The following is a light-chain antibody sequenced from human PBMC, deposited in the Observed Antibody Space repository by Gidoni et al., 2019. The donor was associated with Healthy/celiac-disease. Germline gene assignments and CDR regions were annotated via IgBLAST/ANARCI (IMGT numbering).Light chain of an antibody. J-gene: IGKJ2*02. CDR3: QQYNNWPPST. V-gene: IGKV3-15*01. CDR2: GAS. CDR1: QSVSSN. Sequence: EIVMTQSPAPLSVSPGERATLSCRASQSVSSNLAWYQQKPGQAPRPLIYGASTRATGIPARFSGSGSGTEFTLTISSLQSEDFAVYYCQQYNNWPPSTFGQGTKLEIK.